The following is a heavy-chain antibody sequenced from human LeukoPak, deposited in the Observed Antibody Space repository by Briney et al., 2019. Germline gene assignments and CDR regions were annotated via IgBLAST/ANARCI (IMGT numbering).Heavy chain of an antibody. CDR1: GYTFTSYG. CDR2: ISAYNGNT. J-gene: IGHJ4*02. Sequence: GASVKVSCKASGYTFTSYGISWVRQAPGQGLEWMGWISAYNGNTNYAQKLQGRVTMTTDTSTSTAYMELRSLRSDDTAVYYCARGSPFVRIGLGTVMGDYWGQGTLVTVSS. CDR3: ARGSPFVRIGLGTVMGDY. V-gene: IGHV1-18*01. D-gene: IGHD1-14*01.